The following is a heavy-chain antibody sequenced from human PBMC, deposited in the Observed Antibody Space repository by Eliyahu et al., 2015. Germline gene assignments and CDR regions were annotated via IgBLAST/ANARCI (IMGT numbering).Heavy chain of an antibody. D-gene: IGHD4-17*01. J-gene: IGHJ3*02. CDR1: GGSFSGYY. CDR2: INHSGST. V-gene: IGHV4-34*01. Sequence: QVQLQQWGAGLLKPSETLSLTCAVYGGSFSGYYWSWIRQPPGKGLEWIGEINHSGSTNYNPSLKSRVTISVDTSKNQFSLKLSSVTAADTAVYYCARGPWMEYIHDYGDYGPYPRAFDIWGQGTMVTVSS. CDR3: ARGPWMEYIHDYGDYGPYPRAFDI.